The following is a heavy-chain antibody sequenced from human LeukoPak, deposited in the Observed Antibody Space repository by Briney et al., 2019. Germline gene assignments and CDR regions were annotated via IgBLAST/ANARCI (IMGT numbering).Heavy chain of an antibody. J-gene: IGHJ5*02. CDR1: CGSVSSGSYY. D-gene: IGHD3-22*01. Sequence: SETLSLTCNVSCGSVSSGSYYWSWIRQPPGEGLEWIGYIYYSGSTNYDPSLKSRVTISVDTSKNQFSLKLSSVTAADTAVYYCARAPVDYYDSSGYTWGQGTLVTVSS. CDR2: IYYSGST. V-gene: IGHV4-61*01. CDR3: ARAPVDYYDSSGYT.